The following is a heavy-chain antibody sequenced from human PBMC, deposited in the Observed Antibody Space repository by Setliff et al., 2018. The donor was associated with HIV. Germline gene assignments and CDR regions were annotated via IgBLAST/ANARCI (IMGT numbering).Heavy chain of an antibody. J-gene: IGHJ4*02. D-gene: IGHD5-18*01. CDR1: GYTFTHYG. CDR2: SIPILGIG. Sequence: ASVKVSCKASGYTFTHYGISWVRQAPGQGLEWMGWSIPILGIGNDEQAQKFQGRVTVTSDTSTSTVSLYLSSLTSEDSAVYFCAREDDSHSPFFNFWGQGTLVTVSS. V-gene: IGHV1-18*01. CDR3: AREDDSHSPFFNF.